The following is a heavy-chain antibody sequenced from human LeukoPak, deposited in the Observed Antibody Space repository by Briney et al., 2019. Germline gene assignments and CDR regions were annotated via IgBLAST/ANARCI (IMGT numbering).Heavy chain of an antibody. D-gene: IGHD3-10*01. CDR1: GGSISSGGYY. CDR2: IYYSGST. J-gene: IGHJ4*02. Sequence: SQTLSLTCTVSGGSISSGGYYWSWIRQHPGKGLEWIGYIYYSGSTYYNPSLKSRVTISVDTSKNQFSLKLSSVTAADTAVYYCANSYSKGGYYFDYWGQGTLVTVSS. CDR3: ANSYSKGGYYFDY. V-gene: IGHV4-31*03.